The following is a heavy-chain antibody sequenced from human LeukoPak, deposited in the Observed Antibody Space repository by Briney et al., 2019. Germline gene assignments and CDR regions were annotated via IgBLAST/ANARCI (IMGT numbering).Heavy chain of an antibody. CDR3: VRYGSSWYRTYYYYYYMDV. CDR2: IKQDGSEK. J-gene: IGHJ6*03. D-gene: IGHD6-13*01. Sequence: GGSLRLSCAASGFTFSSYWMSWVRQAPGKGLEWVANIKQDGSEKYYVDSVKGRFTISRDNAKNSLDLQMNSLSAEDTAVYYCVRYGSSWYRTYYYYYYMDVRGKGTTVTVSS. CDR1: GFTFSSYW. V-gene: IGHV3-7*01.